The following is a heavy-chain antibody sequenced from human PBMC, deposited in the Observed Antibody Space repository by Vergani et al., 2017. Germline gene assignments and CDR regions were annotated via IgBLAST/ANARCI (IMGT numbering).Heavy chain of an antibody. CDR3: AKSKVIYGGYDYYYIDV. V-gene: IGHV3-33*06. Sequence: QVQLVESGGGVVQPGRSLRLSCAASGFTFSSYGMHWVRQAPGKGLEWVAVIWYDGRNKYYADSVKGRFTISRDNSKNTLYLQMNSLRAEDTAVYYCAKSKVIYGGYDYYYIDVWGKGTTVTVSS. D-gene: IGHD4/OR15-4a*01. J-gene: IGHJ6*03. CDR2: IWYDGRNK. CDR1: GFTFSSYG.